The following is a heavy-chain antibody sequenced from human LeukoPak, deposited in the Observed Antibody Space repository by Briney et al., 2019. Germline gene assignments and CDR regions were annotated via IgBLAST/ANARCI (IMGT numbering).Heavy chain of an antibody. CDR2: ISAYNGNT. Sequence: ASVKVSCKASGYTFSSYGISWVRQAPGQGLEWMGWISAYNGNTNYAQKFQGRVTMTTDTSTSTAYMELRSLRSDDTAVYFCARELKGDYCSSTSCYTGNWFDPWGQGTLVTVSS. CDR3: ARELKGDYCSSTSCYTGNWFDP. J-gene: IGHJ5*02. D-gene: IGHD2-2*02. CDR1: GYTFSSYG. V-gene: IGHV1-18*01.